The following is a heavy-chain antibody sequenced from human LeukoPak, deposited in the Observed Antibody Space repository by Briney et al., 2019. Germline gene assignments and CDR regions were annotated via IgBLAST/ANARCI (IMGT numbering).Heavy chain of an antibody. CDR3: ARDRGWVYFDY. CDR1: GFTFSSYS. D-gene: IGHD2-8*01. J-gene: IGHJ4*02. Sequence: PGGSLRLSCAASGFTFSSYSMNWVRQAPGKVLERVSYISSSSSTIYYADSVKGRFTISRDNAKNSLYLQMNSLRAEDTAVYYCARDRGWVYFDYWGQGTLVTVSS. V-gene: IGHV3-48*01. CDR2: ISSSSSTI.